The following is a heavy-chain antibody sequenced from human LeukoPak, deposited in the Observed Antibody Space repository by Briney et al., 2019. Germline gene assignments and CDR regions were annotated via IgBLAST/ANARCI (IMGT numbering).Heavy chain of an antibody. CDR3: ARDLDSSGSFDL. Sequence: PGGSLRLSCAASGFTFSSYAMHWVRQAPGKGLEYVSAISSNGGSTYYANSVKGRFTISRDNSKNTLYLQMGSLRAEDMAVYYCARDLDSSGSFDLWGRGTLVTVSP. CDR2: ISSNGGST. D-gene: IGHD5-18*01. V-gene: IGHV3-64*01. J-gene: IGHJ2*01. CDR1: GFTFSSYA.